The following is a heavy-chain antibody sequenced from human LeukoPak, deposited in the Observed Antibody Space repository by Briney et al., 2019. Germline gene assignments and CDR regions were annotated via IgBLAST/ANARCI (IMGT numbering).Heavy chain of an antibody. CDR3: ARDDLAHGSSAYDP. V-gene: IGHV3-66*01. J-gene: IGHJ5*02. CDR1: GFTFSTSW. CDR2: IYSDGRT. Sequence: GGSLRLSCAGSGFTFSTSWMHWVRQAPGQGLVWVSVIYSDGRTYYADSVKGRFTISRDNSKNTLYLQMNSLRAEDTAVYYCARDDLAHGSSAYDPWGQGTLVTVSS. D-gene: IGHD1-26*01.